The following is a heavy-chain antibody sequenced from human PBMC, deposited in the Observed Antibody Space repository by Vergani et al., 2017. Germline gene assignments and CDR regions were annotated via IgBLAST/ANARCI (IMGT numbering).Heavy chain of an antibody. CDR1: GFTFSRYG. V-gene: IGHV3-30*02. J-gene: IGHJ4*02. CDR3: AKKGDSHDYQYFDY. D-gene: IGHD4-11*01. CDR2: IRYDGSDK. Sequence: QVQLVESGGGVVQPGESLRLSCAASGFTFSRYGMHWVRQVPGKGLEWVAFIRYDGSDKYYADSVKGRFTISRDSSKNTLYLHMNSLRGEDTAVYFCAKKGDSHDYQYFDYWGQGTLVTVSS.